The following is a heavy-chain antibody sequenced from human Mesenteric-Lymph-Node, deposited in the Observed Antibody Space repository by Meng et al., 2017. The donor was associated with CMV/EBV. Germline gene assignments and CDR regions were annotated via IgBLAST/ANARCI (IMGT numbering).Heavy chain of an antibody. D-gene: IGHD1-1*01. CDR2: IYYSGSA. Sequence: SETLSLTCTVSGGSNSSNYWNWIRQSPGKGLEWIGNIYYSGSASYNPSLRSRVTMSVDTSKNQFSLELRSVTAADTALYYCARGRTGTTGYWGQGTLVTVSS. CDR1: GGSNSSNY. J-gene: IGHJ4*02. V-gene: IGHV4-59*01. CDR3: ARGRTGTTGY.